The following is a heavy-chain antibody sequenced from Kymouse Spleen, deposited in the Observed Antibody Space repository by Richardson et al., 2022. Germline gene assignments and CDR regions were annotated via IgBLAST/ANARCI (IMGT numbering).Heavy chain of an antibody. V-gene: IGHV3-15*01. Sequence: EVQLVESGGGLVKPGGSLRLSCAASGFTFSNAWMSWVRQAPGKGLEWVGRIKSKTDGGTTDYAAPVKGRFTISRDDSKNTLYLQMNSLKTEDTAVYYCTTDSALRYFDWLSMDVWGQGTTVTVSS. J-gene: IGHJ6*02. CDR2: IKSKTDGGTT. D-gene: IGHD3-9*01. CDR3: TTDSALRYFDWLSMDV. CDR1: GFTFSNAW.